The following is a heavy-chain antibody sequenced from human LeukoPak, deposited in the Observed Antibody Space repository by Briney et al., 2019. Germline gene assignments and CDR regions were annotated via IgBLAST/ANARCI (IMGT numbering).Heavy chain of an antibody. CDR1: GYTFTGYY. Sequence: GASVKVSCKASGYTFTGYYMHWVRQAPGQGLEWMGRINPNSGGTNYAQKFQGRVTMTRDTSISTAYMELSRLRSDDTAVYYCASGYSSSWHGLDYWGQGTLVTVSS. V-gene: IGHV1-2*06. CDR2: INPNSGGT. J-gene: IGHJ4*02. CDR3: ASGYSSSWHGLDY. D-gene: IGHD6-13*01.